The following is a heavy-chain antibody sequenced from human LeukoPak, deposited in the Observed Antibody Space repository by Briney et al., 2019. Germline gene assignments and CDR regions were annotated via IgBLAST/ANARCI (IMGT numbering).Heavy chain of an antibody. Sequence: SETLSLTCTVSGGSISSYYWNWIRQPAGKGLEWIGRIYSSGSTNYNPSLKSRVTMSVDTSKNQFSLKLSSVTAADTAVYYCARHAPGSPAPHFDYWGQGTLVTVFS. D-gene: IGHD2-2*01. J-gene: IGHJ4*02. CDR2: IYSSGST. CDR1: GGSISSYY. CDR3: ARHAPGSPAPHFDY. V-gene: IGHV4-4*07.